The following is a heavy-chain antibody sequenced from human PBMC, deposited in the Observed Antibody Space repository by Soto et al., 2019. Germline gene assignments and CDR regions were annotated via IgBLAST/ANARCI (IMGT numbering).Heavy chain of an antibody. CDR3: STDERDMDRGKRRQNAYDS. CDR1: GVTFSSYT. V-gene: IGHV1-69*08. CDR2: IIPILGIA. Sequence: QVQLVQSGAEVQKPGSSVKVSCKASGVTFSSYTSSWVRQAPGQGLEWIGTIIPILGIANYAQKFQGRVTINEQKSKITSYMGLWSLRTEHTAVYYCSTDERDMDRGKRRQNAYDSWGQGTMVTVSS. J-gene: IGHJ3*02. D-gene: IGHD3-10*01.